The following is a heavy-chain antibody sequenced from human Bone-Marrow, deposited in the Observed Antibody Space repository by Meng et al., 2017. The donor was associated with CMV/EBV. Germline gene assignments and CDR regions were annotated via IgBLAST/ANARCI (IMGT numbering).Heavy chain of an antibody. Sequence: ASVKVSCKASGYTFTSYDVNWVRQATGQGLEWMGWMNPNSGNTGYAQKFQGRVTVTRNTSISTAYMELSSLRSEDTAVYYCARGITYYDFWSGSNYYYYGMDVWGQGTTVTVSS. J-gene: IGHJ6*02. CDR2: MNPNSGNT. CDR1: GYTFTSYD. CDR3: ARGITYYDFWSGSNYYYYGMDV. V-gene: IGHV1-8*01. D-gene: IGHD3-3*01.